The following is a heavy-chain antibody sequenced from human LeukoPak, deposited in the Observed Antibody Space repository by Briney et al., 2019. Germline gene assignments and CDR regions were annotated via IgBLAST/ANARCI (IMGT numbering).Heavy chain of an antibody. D-gene: IGHD3-10*01. CDR1: GDSVSSNSAA. V-gene: IGHV6-1*01. Sequence: SQTLLLTCAISGDSVSSNSAAWNWITQSPSRGLEWLGRTYYRSKWYNDYAVSVKSRITINPDTSKNQFSLQLNSVTPEDTAVYYCARQNTMVRGVIGGSYYMDVWGKGTTVTISS. CDR3: ARQNTMVRGVIGGSYYMDV. CDR2: TYYRSKWYN. J-gene: IGHJ6*03.